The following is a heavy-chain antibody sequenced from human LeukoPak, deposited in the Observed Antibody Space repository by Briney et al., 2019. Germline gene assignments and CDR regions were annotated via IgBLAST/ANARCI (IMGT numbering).Heavy chain of an antibody. CDR3: ARGGNLPLDY. V-gene: IGHV3-74*01. CDR2: INTDGSST. D-gene: IGHD3-10*01. Sequence: GGSLRLSGEASGFTFSSYWTHWVRQAPGKGLVWDARINTDGSSTNYGDSEKGRLTISRDNAKNTLYLQVNSLRAEDTAVYYCARGGNLPLDYWGQGTLVTVSS. J-gene: IGHJ4*02. CDR1: GFTFSSYW.